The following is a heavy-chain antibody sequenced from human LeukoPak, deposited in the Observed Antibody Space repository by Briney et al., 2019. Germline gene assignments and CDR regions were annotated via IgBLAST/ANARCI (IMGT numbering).Heavy chain of an antibody. V-gene: IGHV3-23*01. Sequence: GGSLRLSCAASGFTFDDYGMSWVRQAPGKGLEWVSAISGSGGSTYYADSVKGRFTISRDNSKNTLYLQMNSLRAEDTAVYYCAKGMTTVTYFDYWGQGTLVTVSS. CDR3: AKGMTTVTYFDY. J-gene: IGHJ4*02. D-gene: IGHD4-17*01. CDR1: GFTFDDYG. CDR2: ISGSGGST.